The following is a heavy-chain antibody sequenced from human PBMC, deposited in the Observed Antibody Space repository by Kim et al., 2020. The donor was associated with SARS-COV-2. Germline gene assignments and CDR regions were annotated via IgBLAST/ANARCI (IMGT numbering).Heavy chain of an antibody. CDR3: ARGRVIDYDILSVDWFDP. V-gene: IGHV1-69*04. D-gene: IGHD3-9*01. J-gene: IGHJ5*02. Sequence: QGRVTITADKSTSTAYMELSSLRSEDTAVYYCARGRVIDYDILSVDWFDPWGQGTLVTVSS.